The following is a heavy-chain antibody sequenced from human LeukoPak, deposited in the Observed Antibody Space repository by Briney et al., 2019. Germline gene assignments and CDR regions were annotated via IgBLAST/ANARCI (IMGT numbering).Heavy chain of an antibody. CDR2: IYSGGST. CDR3: ARDLVWGSGAFDI. J-gene: IGHJ3*02. D-gene: IGHD7-27*01. V-gene: IGHV3-53*01. CDR1: GFTFSNYA. Sequence: GGSLRLSCAASGFTFSNYAMRWVRQAPGKGLEWVSVIYSGGSTYYADSVKGRFTISRDNSKNTLYLQMNSLRAEDTAVYYCARDLVWGSGAFDIWGQGTMVTVSS.